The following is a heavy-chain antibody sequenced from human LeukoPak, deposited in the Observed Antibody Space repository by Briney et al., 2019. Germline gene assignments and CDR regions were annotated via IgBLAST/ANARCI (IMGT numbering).Heavy chain of an antibody. V-gene: IGHV3-23*01. CDR1: GFTFSSYA. CDR3: ATTEGTYYYDSSGYTDH. CDR2: ISGSGGST. J-gene: IGHJ4*02. Sequence: GGSLRLSCAASGFTFSSYAMSWVRQAPGKGLEWVSAISGSGGSTYYADSVKGRFTISRDNSKNTLYLQMNSLRAEDTAVYYCATTEGTYYYDSSGYTDHWGQGTLVTVSS. D-gene: IGHD3-22*01.